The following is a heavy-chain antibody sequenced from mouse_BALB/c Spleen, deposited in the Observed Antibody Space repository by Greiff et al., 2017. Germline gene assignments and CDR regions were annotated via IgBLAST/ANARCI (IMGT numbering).Heavy chain of an antibody. CDR2: INPSTGYT. CDR3: ARVTTVVATDYAMDD. J-gene: IGHJ4*01. D-gene: IGHD1-1*01. Sequence: QVQLQQSGAELAKPGASVKMSCKASGYTFTSYWMHWVNQRPGQGLEWIGYINPSTGYTEYNQKFKDKATLTADKSSSTAYMQLSSLTSEDSAVYYCARVTTVVATDYAMDDWGQGTSVTVAS. CDR1: GYTFTSYW. V-gene: IGHV1-7*01.